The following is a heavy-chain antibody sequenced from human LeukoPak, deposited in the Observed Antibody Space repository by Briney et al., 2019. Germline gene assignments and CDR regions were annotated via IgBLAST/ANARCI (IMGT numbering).Heavy chain of an antibody. Sequence: ASVKVSCKVSGYTLTELSMHWVRQAPGKGLEWMGGFDPEDGETIYAQKFQGRVTMTEDTSTDTAYMELSSLRSEDTAVYYCATELFGSMIVVVNPGYAFDIWGQGTMVTVSS. D-gene: IGHD3-22*01. CDR3: ATELFGSMIVVVNPGYAFDI. J-gene: IGHJ3*02. V-gene: IGHV1-24*01. CDR1: GYTLTELS. CDR2: FDPEDGET.